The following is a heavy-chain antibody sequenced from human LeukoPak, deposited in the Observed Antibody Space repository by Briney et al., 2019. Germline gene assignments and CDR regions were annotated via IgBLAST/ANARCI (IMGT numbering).Heavy chain of an antibody. CDR2: INPNSGGT. Sequence: ASVKVSCKASGNTFTGYYMHWVRPAPGQGLEWMGWINPNSGGTNYAQKFQGRVTMTRGTSISTAYMELSRLRSDDTAVYYCARNKRGYSYGYNYYYYYMDVWGKGTTVTVSS. CDR3: ARNKRGYSYGYNYYYYYMDV. CDR1: GNTFTGYY. D-gene: IGHD5-18*01. J-gene: IGHJ6*03. V-gene: IGHV1-2*02.